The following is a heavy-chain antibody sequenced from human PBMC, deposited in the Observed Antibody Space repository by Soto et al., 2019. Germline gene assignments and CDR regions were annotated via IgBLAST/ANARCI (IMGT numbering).Heavy chain of an antibody. J-gene: IGHJ5*02. CDR3: AREFVPNCSGGSCYSNYWSDP. Sequence: GVSVKVSCKASGYTFTGYYMHWVRQAPGQGLEWMGWINPNSGGTNYAQKFQGWVTMTRDTSISTAYMELSRLRSDDTAVYYCAREFVPNCSGGSCYSNYWSDPWGQGTLVTVSS. V-gene: IGHV1-2*04. CDR1: GYTFTGYY. CDR2: INPNSGGT. D-gene: IGHD2-15*01.